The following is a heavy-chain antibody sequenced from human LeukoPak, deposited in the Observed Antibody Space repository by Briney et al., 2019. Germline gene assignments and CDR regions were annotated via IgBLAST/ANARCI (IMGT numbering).Heavy chain of an antibody. V-gene: IGHV4-4*07. J-gene: IGHJ6*03. D-gene: IGHD6-13*01. CDR1: GGSISSYY. CDR2: IYTSGST. CDR3: ARDIAAAGTDFYYYYYMDV. Sequence: PSETLSLTCTVSGGSISSYYWSWIRQPAGKGLEWIGRIYTSGSTNYNPSLKSRVTMSVDTSKNQFSLKLSSVTAADTAVYYCARDIAAAGTDFYYYYYMDVWGKGTTVTISS.